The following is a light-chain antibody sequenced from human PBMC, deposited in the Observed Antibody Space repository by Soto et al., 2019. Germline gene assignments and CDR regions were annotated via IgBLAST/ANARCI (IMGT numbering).Light chain of an antibody. V-gene: IGKV3-11*01. CDR1: QSVSSH. Sequence: EIVLTQSPATLSLSPGERATLSCRASQSVSSHLAWYQQKPGLAPRLLIYDASNRATGIPARFSGSGSGTDFTLTISSLEPEDFAVYYCQQRSSWPPNGFGPGTKVDIK. J-gene: IGKJ3*01. CDR2: DAS. CDR3: QQRSSWPPNG.